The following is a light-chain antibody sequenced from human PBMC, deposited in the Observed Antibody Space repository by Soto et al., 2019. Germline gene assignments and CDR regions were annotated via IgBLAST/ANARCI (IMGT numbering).Light chain of an antibody. CDR2: YDS. Sequence: SSELTQPPSVSGAPGKTASVACGGSNIGSKSVHWYQKKSGQAPVLVMYYDSDRPSGLPERFSGSNSGNTATLTISRVEAGDEADYYCQVWDISSGHVVFGGGTKLTVL. CDR3: QVWDISSGHVV. V-gene: IGLV3-21*01. CDR1: NIGSKS. J-gene: IGLJ3*02.